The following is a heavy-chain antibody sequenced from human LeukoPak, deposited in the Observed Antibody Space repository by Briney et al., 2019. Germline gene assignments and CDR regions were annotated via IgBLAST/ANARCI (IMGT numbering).Heavy chain of an antibody. CDR2: IIPIFGTA. CDR1: GGTFSSYA. Sequence: RASVKVSCKASGGTFSSYAISWVRQAPGQGLEWMGGIIPIFGTANYAQKFQGRVTITADESTSTAYMELSSLRSEDTAVYYCARDREGYYDSSGYYTNFDYWGQGTLVTVSS. J-gene: IGHJ4*02. D-gene: IGHD3-22*01. V-gene: IGHV1-69*13. CDR3: ARDREGYYDSSGYYTNFDY.